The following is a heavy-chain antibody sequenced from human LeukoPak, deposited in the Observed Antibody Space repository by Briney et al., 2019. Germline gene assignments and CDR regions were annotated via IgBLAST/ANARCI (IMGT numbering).Heavy chain of an antibody. D-gene: IGHD3-22*01. CDR1: GFTFSSYG. Sequence: SGGSLRLSCAASGFTFSSYGMHWVRQAPGKGLEWVAYIRYDGSNKYYADSVKGRFTISRDNSKNTLYLQMNSLRAEDTAVYYCARTTVVITTEKVGHFDYWGQGTLVTVSS. CDR3: ARTTVVITTEKVGHFDY. V-gene: IGHV3-30*02. J-gene: IGHJ4*02. CDR2: IRYDGSNK.